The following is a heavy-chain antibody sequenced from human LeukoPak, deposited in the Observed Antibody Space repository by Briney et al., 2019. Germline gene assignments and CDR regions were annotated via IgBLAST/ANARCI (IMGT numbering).Heavy chain of an antibody. V-gene: IGHV3-21*01. Sequence: GGSLRLSCAASGFTFSSYSMNWVRQAPGKGLEWVSLISTSSSYIYYADSVKGRFTTSRDNAKNSLYLQMNTLRAEDTAVYYCARDPWGSSGYFQHWGQGTLVTVSS. CDR3: ARDPWGSSGYFQH. CDR1: GFTFSSYS. J-gene: IGHJ1*01. CDR2: ISTSSSYI. D-gene: IGHD6-19*01.